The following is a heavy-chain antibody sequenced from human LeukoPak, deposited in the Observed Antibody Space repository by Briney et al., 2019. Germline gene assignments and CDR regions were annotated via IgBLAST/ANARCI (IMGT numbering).Heavy chain of an antibody. CDR3: ARASRGYVAFDI. D-gene: IGHD3-22*01. CDR2: IYIGGST. V-gene: IGHV3-53*01. J-gene: IGHJ3*02. Sequence: GGSLRLSCAASGFTVSSNYMSWVRQAPGKGLESVSVIYIGGSTYYADSGKGRFTISRDNSKNTLYLQMNSRRAEDTAVYYCARASRGYVAFDIWGQGTMVTVSS. CDR1: GFTVSSNY.